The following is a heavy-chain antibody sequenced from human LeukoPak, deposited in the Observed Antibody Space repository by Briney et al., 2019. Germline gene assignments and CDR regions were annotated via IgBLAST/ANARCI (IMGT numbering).Heavy chain of an antibody. CDR3: TRDRDIFDI. CDR1: GFTFSSYS. Sequence: GGSLRLSCAASGFTFSSYSMNWVRQAPGKGLEWVSYITSSGTTIIYADSVRGRFTISRDNAKNSLYLQLNSLRDEDTAVYYCTRDRDIFDIWGQGTMVTVCS. CDR2: ITSSGTTI. D-gene: IGHD3-10*01. V-gene: IGHV3-48*02. J-gene: IGHJ3*02.